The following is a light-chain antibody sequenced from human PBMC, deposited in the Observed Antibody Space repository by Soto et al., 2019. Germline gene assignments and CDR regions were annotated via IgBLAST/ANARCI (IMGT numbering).Light chain of an antibody. CDR2: EVS. CDR1: ISDVGGYNY. Sequence: QSALTQPPSASGSPGQSVTISCTGTISDVGGYNYVSWYQQHPGKAPKLMIYEVSQRPSGVPDRFSGSKSGNTASLTVSGLQAEDEADYYCSSYAGSNNFVFGTGTKLTVL. CDR3: SSYAGSNNFV. V-gene: IGLV2-8*01. J-gene: IGLJ1*01.